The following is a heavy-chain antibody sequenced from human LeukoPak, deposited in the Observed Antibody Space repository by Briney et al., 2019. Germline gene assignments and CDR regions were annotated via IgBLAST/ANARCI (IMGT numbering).Heavy chain of an antibody. V-gene: IGHV3-74*01. J-gene: IGHJ4*02. CDR2: INSDGSST. CDR1: GFTFSNYW. CDR3: AKGGATLIDQ. Sequence: TGGSLRLSCAASGFTFSNYWMHWVRQAPGKGLVWVSRINSDGSSTTSADSVKGRFTISRDNAKNTLYLQMNSLRAEDTAVYYCAKGGATLIDQGGQRTLVTVSS. D-gene: IGHD5-12*01.